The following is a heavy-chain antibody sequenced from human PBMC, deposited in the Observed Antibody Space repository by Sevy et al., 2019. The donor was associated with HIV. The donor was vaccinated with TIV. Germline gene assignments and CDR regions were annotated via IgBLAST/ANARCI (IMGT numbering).Heavy chain of an antibody. CDR1: GYTLTQLS. D-gene: IGHD3-22*01. CDR2: FDPEDGTT. CDR3: ATTREYYSDNSGYLDY. V-gene: IGHV1-24*01. Sequence: ASVKVSCKVSGYTLTQLSMHWVRQTPGKGLEWMGRFDPEDGTTIYAQKFQGRVTMTEDTSTDTAYLERSSLRSEDTAVYYCATTREYYSDNSGYLDYWGRGTLVTVSS. J-gene: IGHJ4*02.